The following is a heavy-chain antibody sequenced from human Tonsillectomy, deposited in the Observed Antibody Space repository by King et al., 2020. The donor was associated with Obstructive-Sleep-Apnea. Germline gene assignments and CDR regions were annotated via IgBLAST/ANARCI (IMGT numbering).Heavy chain of an antibody. D-gene: IGHD2-2*01. CDR2: ISGSGGST. J-gene: IGHJ6*02. Sequence: VQLVESGGGLVQPGGSLRLSCAASGFTFSSYAMSWVRQAPGKGLEWVSAISGSGGSTYYADSVKGRFTISRDNSKNTLYLQMNSLRAEDTAVYYCAKGGGGDIVVVPAANRDSYYYGMDVWGQGTTVTVSS. CDR1: GFTFSSYA. CDR3: AKGGGGDIVVVPAANRDSYYYGMDV. V-gene: IGHV3-23*04.